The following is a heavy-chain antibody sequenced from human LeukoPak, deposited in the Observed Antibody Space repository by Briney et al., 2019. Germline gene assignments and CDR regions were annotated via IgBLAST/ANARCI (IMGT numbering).Heavy chain of an antibody. CDR3: AKDLSSSWFEGLDN. D-gene: IGHD6-13*01. CDR1: GFTLSTYG. V-gene: IGHV3-33*06. J-gene: IGHJ4*02. Sequence: RAGGSLRLFCAGSGFTLSTYGMYWVRQAPGKGQEWVAVIWNDGSNKHYADSVKGRFTISRDNSKNTLDLQMNSLRAEDTAVYYCAKDLSSSWFEGLDNWGQGTLVTVSS. CDR2: IWNDGSNK.